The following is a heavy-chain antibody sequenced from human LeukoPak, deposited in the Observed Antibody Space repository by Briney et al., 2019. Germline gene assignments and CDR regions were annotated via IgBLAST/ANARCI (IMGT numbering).Heavy chain of an antibody. CDR2: ISGSGGST. V-gene: IGHV3-23*01. CDR1: GFTFSSYA. J-gene: IGHJ4*02. D-gene: IGHD5-12*01. Sequence: GGSLRLSCAASGFTFSSYAMSWVRQAPGKGLEWVSAISGSGGSTYYADSVKGRFTISRDNSKNTLYLQMNSLRAEDTAVYYCAKDGGYENYQIAYYFDYWGQGTLVTVSS. CDR3: AKDGGYENYQIAYYFDY.